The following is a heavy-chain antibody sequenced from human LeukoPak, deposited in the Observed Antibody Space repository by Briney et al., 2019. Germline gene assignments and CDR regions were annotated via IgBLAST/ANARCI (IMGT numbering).Heavy chain of an antibody. J-gene: IGHJ5*02. CDR3: AGGVTTEWFDP. CDR1: GGSLSSYY. Sequence: PSETLSLTCTVSGGSLSSYYWSWIRQPAGKGLEWIGRFYTSGSTNYNPSLTSRVTMSVDTSKNQFSLNLNSVTAADTAVYYCAGGVTTEWFDPWGQGTLVTVSS. CDR2: FYTSGST. V-gene: IGHV4-4*07. D-gene: IGHD2-21*02.